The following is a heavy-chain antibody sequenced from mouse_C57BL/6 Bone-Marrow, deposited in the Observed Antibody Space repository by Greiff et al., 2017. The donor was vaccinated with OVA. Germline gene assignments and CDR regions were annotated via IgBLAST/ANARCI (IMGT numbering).Heavy chain of an antibody. V-gene: IGHV1-15*01. Sequence: QVQLKESGAELVRPGASVTLSCKASGYTFTDYEMHWVKQTPVHGLEWIGAIDPETGGTAYNQKFKGKAILTADKSSSTAYMELRSLTSEDSAVYYCTRYLIYYYGSDYFDYWGQGTTLTVSS. CDR3: TRYLIYYYGSDYFDY. CDR2: IDPETGGT. J-gene: IGHJ2*01. D-gene: IGHD1-1*01. CDR1: GYTFTDYE.